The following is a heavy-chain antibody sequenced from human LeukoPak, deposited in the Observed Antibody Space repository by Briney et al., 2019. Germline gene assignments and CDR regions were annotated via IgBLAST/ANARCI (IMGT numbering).Heavy chain of an antibody. CDR3: AKVGSMVVTSVPYYFDY. J-gene: IGHJ4*02. D-gene: IGHD4-23*01. V-gene: IGHV3-33*06. CDR1: GFTFSSYG. CDR2: IWYDGSNK. Sequence: PGRSLRLSCAASGFTFSSYGMHWVRQAPGKGLEWVAVIWYDGSNKYYADSVKGRFTISRGNSKNTLYLQMNSLRAEDTAVYYCAKVGSMVVTSVPYYFDYWGQGTLVTVSS.